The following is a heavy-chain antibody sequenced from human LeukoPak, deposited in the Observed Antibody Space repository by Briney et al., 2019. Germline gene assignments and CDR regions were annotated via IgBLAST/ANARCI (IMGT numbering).Heavy chain of an antibody. D-gene: IGHD3-10*01. CDR2: IYYSGST. Sequence: SETLSLTCTVSGGSISSSNYYWGWIRQPPGKGLEWIGSIYYSGSTYYNPSLKSRVTISVDTSKNQFSLKLSSVTAADTAVYYCARDGHRNNYGSGSYYNDWGQGTLVTVSS. V-gene: IGHV4-39*07. CDR1: GGSISSSNYY. J-gene: IGHJ4*02. CDR3: ARDGHRNNYGSGSYYND.